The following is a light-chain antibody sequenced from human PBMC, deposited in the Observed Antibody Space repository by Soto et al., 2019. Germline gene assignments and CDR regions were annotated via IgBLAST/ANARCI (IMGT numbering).Light chain of an antibody. Sequence: QSALTQPASVSGSPGQSITISCTGTSNDVGGYNYVSWYQQHPGKAPKLMIYEVSNRPSGVSNRFSGSKSDNTASLTISGRQAEDEADYYCSSYTSSSTYVFGTGTKLTVL. CDR1: SNDVGGYNY. CDR3: SSYTSSSTYV. CDR2: EVS. V-gene: IGLV2-14*01. J-gene: IGLJ1*01.